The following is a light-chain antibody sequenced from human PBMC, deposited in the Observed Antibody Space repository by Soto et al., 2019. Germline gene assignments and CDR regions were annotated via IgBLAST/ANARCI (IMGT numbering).Light chain of an antibody. CDR2: GVS. CDR1: KDDIGSSDY. CDR3: SSSTSSNTLV. V-gene: IGLV2-14*01. J-gene: IGLJ3*02. Sequence: QSVLTQPASVSASPGQSITISCTGGKDDIGSSDYVSWYQQHPGKAPKLIIYGVSNRPSGTSYRFSGSKSANTASLTISGLQADDEADYYCSSSTSSNTLVFGGGTKVTVL.